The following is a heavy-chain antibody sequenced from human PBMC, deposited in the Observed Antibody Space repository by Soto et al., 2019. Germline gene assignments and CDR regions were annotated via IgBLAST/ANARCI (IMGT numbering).Heavy chain of an antibody. J-gene: IGHJ6*02. V-gene: IGHV6-1*01. CDR3: ARDSSLVGAAIGRGFSVMEV. Sequence: SHTHSISEAIPGGNDSRYSAARDYYKQYPSRGLEWLGRTYYRSKWYNDYAVSVKSRITINPDTSKNQFSLQLNSVTPEDTAVYYCARDSSLVGAAIGRGFSVMEVWGQGTSVIV. D-gene: IGHD1-26*01. CDR2: TYYRSKWYN. CDR1: GGNDSRYSAA.